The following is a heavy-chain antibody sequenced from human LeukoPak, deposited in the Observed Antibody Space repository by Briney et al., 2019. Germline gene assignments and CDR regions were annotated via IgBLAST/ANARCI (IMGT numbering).Heavy chain of an antibody. CDR2: ISASGNTK. Sequence: GGSLRLSCAASGFTFSSYEVIWVRQAPGKGLEWVSYISASGNTKYYADSVKGRFTVSRDNAKNSLYLQMKSLRAEDTAVYYCAREGYYYFDYWGQGTLVTVSS. CDR1: GFTFSSYE. J-gene: IGHJ4*02. V-gene: IGHV3-48*03. CDR3: AREGYYYFDY. D-gene: IGHD1-1*01.